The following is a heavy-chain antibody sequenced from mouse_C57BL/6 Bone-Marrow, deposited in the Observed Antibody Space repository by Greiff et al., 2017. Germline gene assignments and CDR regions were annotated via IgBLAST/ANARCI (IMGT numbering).Heavy chain of an antibody. V-gene: IGHV14-2*01. CDR3: ARYPRFLSYGNYAMDY. CDR1: GFNIKDYY. Sequence: VQLQQSGAELVKPGASVKLSCTASGFNIKDYYMPWVKQRTEQGLEWIGRIDPEDGETKYAPKFQGKATITADTSSNTAYLQLSSLTSEDTAVYYCARYPRFLSYGNYAMDYWGQGTSVTVSS. CDR2: IDPEDGET. J-gene: IGHJ4*01. D-gene: IGHD2-1*01.